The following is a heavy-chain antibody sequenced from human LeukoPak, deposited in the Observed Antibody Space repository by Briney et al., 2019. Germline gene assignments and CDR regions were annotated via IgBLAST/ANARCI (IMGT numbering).Heavy chain of an antibody. Sequence: SETQSLTCTVSGGSISSYYWSWIRQPPGKGLEWIGYIYYSGSTNYNPSLKSRVTISVDTSKNQFSLKLSSVTAADTAVYYCARVAAAETLWGQGTLVTVSS. CDR3: ARVAAAETL. J-gene: IGHJ4*02. V-gene: IGHV4-59*01. CDR1: GGSISSYY. CDR2: IYYSGST. D-gene: IGHD6-13*01.